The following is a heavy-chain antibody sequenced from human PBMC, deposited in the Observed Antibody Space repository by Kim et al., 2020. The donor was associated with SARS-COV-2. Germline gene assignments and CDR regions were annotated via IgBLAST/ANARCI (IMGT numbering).Heavy chain of an antibody. D-gene: IGHD3-10*01. Sequence: YAQKPQGRVTMTTDTSTSTAYMGLRSLRSDDTAVYYCARVFREGVHAFDIWGQGTMVTVSS. J-gene: IGHJ3*02. CDR3: ARVFREGVHAFDI. V-gene: IGHV1-18*01.